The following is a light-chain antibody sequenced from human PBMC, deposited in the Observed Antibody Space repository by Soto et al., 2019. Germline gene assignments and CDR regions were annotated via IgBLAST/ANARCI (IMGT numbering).Light chain of an antibody. Sequence: IQMTQSPSSVSASVGDRVTITCRASQGISSYLAWYQQKQGKAPKXLIYAASTLQSGVPSRFSGSGSGTDGTITISCLQSEDCETYDGQQYYSYPRTFGQGTKVDIK. V-gene: IGKV1-8*01. CDR3: QQYYSYPRT. CDR2: AAS. J-gene: IGKJ1*01. CDR1: QGISSY.